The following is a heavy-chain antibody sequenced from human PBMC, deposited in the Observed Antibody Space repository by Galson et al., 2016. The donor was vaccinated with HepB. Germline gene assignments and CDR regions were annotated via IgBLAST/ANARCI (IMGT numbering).Heavy chain of an antibody. J-gene: IGHJ3*01. CDR1: GFSFNSAW. CDR2: IKSKTDGGTT. D-gene: IGHD3-22*01. CDR3: TTRSYYYDSSGNYKTFDF. V-gene: IGHV3-15*07. Sequence: SLRLSCAASGFSFNSAWMNWVRQAPGKGLEWVGRIKSKTDGGTTDYAVPVKGRFTISREDSKNTLYLQMNSLKTEDTAVYYCTTRSYYYDSSGNYKTFDFWGQGTRVTVSS.